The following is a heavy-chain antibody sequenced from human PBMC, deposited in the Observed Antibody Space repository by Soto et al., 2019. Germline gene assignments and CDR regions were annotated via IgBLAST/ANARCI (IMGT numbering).Heavy chain of an antibody. CDR2: ISGSGGST. V-gene: IGHV3-23*01. D-gene: IGHD6-13*01. J-gene: IGHJ4*02. Sequence: EVQLLESGGGLVQPGGSLRLSCAASGFTFSSYAMSWVRQAPGKGLEWVSAISGSGGSTYYADSVKGRFTISRDNSKNTLYLQMTSLRAEDTAVYYCAKDIEPYSCSWSPFDYWGQGTLVTVSS. CDR1: GFTFSSYA. CDR3: AKDIEPYSCSWSPFDY.